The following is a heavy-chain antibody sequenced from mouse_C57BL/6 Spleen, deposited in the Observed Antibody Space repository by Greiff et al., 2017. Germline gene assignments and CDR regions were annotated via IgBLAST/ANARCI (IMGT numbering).Heavy chain of an antibody. CDR1: GYTFTSYW. CDR2: INPSNGGT. J-gene: IGHJ3*01. Sequence: QVQLKQPGTELVKPGASVKLSCKASGYTFTSYWMHWVKQRPGQGLEWIGNINPSNGGTNYNEKFKSKATLTVDKSSSTAYMQLSSLTSEDSAVYYGARGGRDDDWFAYWGQGTLVTVSA. V-gene: IGHV1-53*01. CDR3: ARGGRDDDWFAY.